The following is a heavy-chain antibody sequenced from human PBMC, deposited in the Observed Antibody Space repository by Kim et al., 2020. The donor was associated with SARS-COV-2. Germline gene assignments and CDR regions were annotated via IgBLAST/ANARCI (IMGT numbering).Heavy chain of an antibody. CDR3: ARTARNADC. CDR2: I. V-gene: IGHV3-11*04. D-gene: IGHD6-25*01. J-gene: IGHJ4*02. Sequence: IQYADSVKGRFTISRDNAKNSLYLQMNSLRAEDAAVYYCARTARNADCWGQGTPVTVSS.